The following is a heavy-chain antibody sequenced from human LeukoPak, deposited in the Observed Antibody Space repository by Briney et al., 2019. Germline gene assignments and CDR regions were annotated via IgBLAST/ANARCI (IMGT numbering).Heavy chain of an antibody. Sequence: PGGSLRLSCAASGFTVSSNYMSWVRQDPGKGLQWVSIINGSGSFTSYADSVKGRLTISRDNSKNTLYLQMNSLRAEDTAVYYCAKEGRSLQTYWGQGTLVTVSS. CDR3: AKEGRSLQTY. D-gene: IGHD5-24*01. J-gene: IGHJ4*02. CDR2: INGSGSFT. CDR1: GFTVSSNY. V-gene: IGHV3-53*01.